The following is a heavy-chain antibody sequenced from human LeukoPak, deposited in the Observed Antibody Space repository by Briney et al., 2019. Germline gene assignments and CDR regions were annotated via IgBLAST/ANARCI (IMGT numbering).Heavy chain of an antibody. CDR1: GGTFSSYA. V-gene: IGHV1-46*01. CDR2: INPSGGNT. Sequence: ASVKVSCKASGGTFSSYAISWVRQAPGQRLEWMGIINPSGGNTNYAQKFQGRVTMTRDTSTSTVYMELSSLKSEDTAVYYCARVRDGYNDAYDIWGQGTMVTVSS. D-gene: IGHD5-24*01. J-gene: IGHJ3*02. CDR3: ARVRDGYNDAYDI.